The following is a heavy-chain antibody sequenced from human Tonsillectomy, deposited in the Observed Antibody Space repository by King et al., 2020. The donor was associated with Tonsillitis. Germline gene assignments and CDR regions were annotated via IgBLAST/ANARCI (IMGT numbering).Heavy chain of an antibody. J-gene: IGHJ4*02. Sequence: VQLVESGVEVKKPGASVKVSCKASGYTFTSYGISWVRQAPGQGLEWMGWINTYNGNTNYAQKLQGRVTMTTDTSTSTAYMELRSLSSDDTAVYYCARCGGSYYDAYFDYWGQGTLVTVSS. CDR2: INTYNGNT. V-gene: IGHV1-18*04. CDR3: ARCGGSYYDAYFDY. D-gene: IGHD1-26*01. CDR1: GYTFTSYG.